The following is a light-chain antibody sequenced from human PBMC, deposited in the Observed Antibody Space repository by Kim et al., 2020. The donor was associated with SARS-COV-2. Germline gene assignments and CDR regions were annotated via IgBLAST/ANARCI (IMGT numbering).Light chain of an antibody. V-gene: IGKV3-20*01. J-gene: IGKJ1*01. CDR1: QSIVSTS. CDR3: QQYGSPLWT. CDR2: GTS. Sequence: IVLTQSPGTLSLSPGERATLSCRASQSIVSTSLAWYQQRPGQAPRLLIYGTSSRATGIPDRFSGSGSGTDFTLTISRLEPEDFAVYFYQQYGSPLWTFGQGTKVDIK.